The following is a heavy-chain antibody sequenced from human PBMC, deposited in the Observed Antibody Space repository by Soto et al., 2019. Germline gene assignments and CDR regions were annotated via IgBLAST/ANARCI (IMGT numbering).Heavy chain of an antibody. CDR2: ISGSGGST. D-gene: IGHD3-10*01. Sequence: GESLKISCAASGFTFSSYAMSWVRQAPGKGLEWVSAISGSGGSTYYADSVKGRFTISRDNSKNTLYLQMNSLRAEDTAVYYCAKWFGELPHLWGQGTLVTVSS. J-gene: IGHJ4*02. V-gene: IGHV3-23*01. CDR1: GFTFSSYA. CDR3: AKWFGELPHL.